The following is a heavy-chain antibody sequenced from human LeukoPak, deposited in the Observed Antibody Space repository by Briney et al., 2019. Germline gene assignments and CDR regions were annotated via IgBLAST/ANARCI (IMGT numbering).Heavy chain of an antibody. CDR3: TRESWPADY. D-gene: IGHD5-24*01. CDR2: IDQDGSAK. J-gene: IGHJ4*02. Sequence: QPGGSLRLSCEASGFTFTSYYMGWVRQAPGKGLEWVADIDQDGSAKYYVDSVKGRFTISRDNVKNSVYLQMNNLRVEDTAVYYCTRESWPADYWGQGILVTVSS. V-gene: IGHV3-7*01. CDR1: GFTFTSYY.